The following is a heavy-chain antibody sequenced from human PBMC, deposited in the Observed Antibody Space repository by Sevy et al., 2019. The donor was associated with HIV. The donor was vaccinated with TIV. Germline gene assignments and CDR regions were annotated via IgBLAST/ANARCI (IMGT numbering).Heavy chain of an antibody. J-gene: IGHJ4*02. CDR3: AKENRDGFQ. V-gene: IGHV3-23*01. Sequence: GGSLRLSCAASGFTFNTHAMNWVRQAPGKGLEWVSVISGTGSSTYYADSVKGRFTISRDNSNNMIDLEMNSLRAEDTAVYYCAKENRDGFQWGQGTLVTVSS. D-gene: IGHD2-2*03. CDR2: ISGTGSST. CDR1: GFTFNTHA.